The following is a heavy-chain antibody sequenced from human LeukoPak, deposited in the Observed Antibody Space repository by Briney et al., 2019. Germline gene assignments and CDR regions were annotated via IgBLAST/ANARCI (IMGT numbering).Heavy chain of an antibody. D-gene: IGHD6-13*01. CDR2: ISSTGSYI. CDR3: ARNTEPYSSSPAGN. J-gene: IGHJ4*02. CDR1: GFTFSSYS. V-gene: IGHV3-21*01. Sequence: GGSLRLSCAASGFTFSSYSMNWVRQAPGKGLEWVSSISSTGSYIYYADSVKGRFTISRDNAKNSLYLQMNSLRAEDTAVYYCARNTEPYSSSPAGNWGQGTLVTVSS.